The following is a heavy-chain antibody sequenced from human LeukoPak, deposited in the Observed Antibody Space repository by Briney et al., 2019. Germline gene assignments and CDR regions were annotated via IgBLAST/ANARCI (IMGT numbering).Heavy chain of an antibody. V-gene: IGHV3-21*01. Sequence: GGSLRLSCAASGFTFSSYSMNWARQAPGKGLEWVSSISSSSSYIYYADSVKGRFTISRDNAKNSLYLQMNSLRAEDTAVYYCARAHSSSWYLGYWGQGTLVTVSS. D-gene: IGHD6-13*01. CDR1: GFTFSSYS. CDR2: ISSSSSYI. J-gene: IGHJ4*02. CDR3: ARAHSSSWYLGY.